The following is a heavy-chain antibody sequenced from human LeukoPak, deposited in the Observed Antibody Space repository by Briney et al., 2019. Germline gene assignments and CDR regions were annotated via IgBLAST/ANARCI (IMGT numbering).Heavy chain of an antibody. CDR3: ARVSGYSGYDYSPLGY. CDR1: GFTFSSYS. D-gene: IGHD5-12*01. CDR2: ISSSSSYI. Sequence: GGSLRLSCAASGFTFSSYSMNWVRQAPGKGLEWVSSISSSSSYIYYADSVKGRFTISRDNAKNSLYLQMNSLRAEDTAVYYCARVSGYSGYDYSPLGYWGQGTLVTVSS. V-gene: IGHV3-21*01. J-gene: IGHJ4*02.